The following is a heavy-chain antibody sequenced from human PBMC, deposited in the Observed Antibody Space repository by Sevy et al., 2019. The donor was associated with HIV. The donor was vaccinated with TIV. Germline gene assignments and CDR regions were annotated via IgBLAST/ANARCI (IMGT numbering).Heavy chain of an antibody. CDR2: IKQDGSEK. V-gene: IGHV3-7*01. CDR3: ATSGVET. Sequence: GGSLRLSCAASGFTFSSYWMNWIRQAPGKGLEWVANIKQDGSEKYYVDSVKGRFTISRYNAKNSLYLEMNTLRAEDTAVYYCATSGVETWGQGTLVTVSS. J-gene: IGHJ5*02. D-gene: IGHD1-26*01. CDR1: GFTFSSYW.